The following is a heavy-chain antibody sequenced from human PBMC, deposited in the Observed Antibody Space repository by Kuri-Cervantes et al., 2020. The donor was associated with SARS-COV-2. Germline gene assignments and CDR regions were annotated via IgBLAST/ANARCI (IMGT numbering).Heavy chain of an antibody. CDR1: GGSISSSSYY. CDR3: ARGRYYYDSSGYYTFYYYYMDV. Sequence: SETLSLTCTVSGGSISSSSYYWSWIRQPPGKGLEWIGYIYYSGSTNYNPSLKSRVTISVDTSKNQFSLKLSSVTAADTAVYYCARGRYYYDSSGYYTFYYYYMDVWGKGTTVTVSS. V-gene: IGHV4-61*01. D-gene: IGHD3-22*01. CDR2: IYYSGST. J-gene: IGHJ6*03.